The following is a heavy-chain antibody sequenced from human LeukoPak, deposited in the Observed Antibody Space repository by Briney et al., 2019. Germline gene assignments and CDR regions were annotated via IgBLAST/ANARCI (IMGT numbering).Heavy chain of an antibody. V-gene: IGHV4-39*07. D-gene: IGHD5-24*01. J-gene: IGHJ3*02. CDR2: IYYSGST. Sequence: SETLSLTCTVSGGCISSSSYYWGWIRQPPGKGLEWIGSIYYSGSTYYNPSLKSRVTISVDTSKNQFSLKLSSVTAADTAVYDCARSAGRDGYNHAFDIWGQGTMVTVSS. CDR3: ARSAGRDGYNHAFDI. CDR1: GGCISSSSYY.